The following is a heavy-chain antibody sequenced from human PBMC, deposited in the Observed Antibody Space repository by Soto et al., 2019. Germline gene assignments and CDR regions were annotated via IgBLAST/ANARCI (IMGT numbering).Heavy chain of an antibody. CDR1: GFTFSNAW. CDR3: TTDKAPRHWNDFDY. J-gene: IGHJ4*02. D-gene: IGHD1-1*01. V-gene: IGHV3-15*01. CDR2: IKSKTDGGTT. Sequence: GGSLRLSCAASGFTFSNAWMSWVRQAPGKGLEWVGRIKSKTDGGTTDYAAPVKGRFTISRDDSKNTLYLQMNSLKTEDTAVYYCTTDKAPRHWNDFDYWGQGTLVTVSS.